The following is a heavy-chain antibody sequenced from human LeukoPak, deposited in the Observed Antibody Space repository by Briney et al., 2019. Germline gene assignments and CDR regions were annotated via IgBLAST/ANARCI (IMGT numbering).Heavy chain of an antibody. CDR1: GFNFNTYT. V-gene: IGHV3-30*04. CDR3: AKSHTMAQSDYGDFGY. J-gene: IGHJ4*02. D-gene: IGHD3-16*01. CDR2: ISYDGGDK. Sequence: PGRSPRLSCAASGFNFNTYTMHWVRQAPGKGLEWVAVISYDGGDKFYADSVKGRFTISRDNSKNTLYLQMNNLRTEDTAVYYCAKSHTMAQSDYGDFGYWGQGTLVTVSS.